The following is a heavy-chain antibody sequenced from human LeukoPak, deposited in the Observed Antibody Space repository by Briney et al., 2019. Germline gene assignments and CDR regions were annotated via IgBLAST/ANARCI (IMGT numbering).Heavy chain of an antibody. CDR2: INHSGST. J-gene: IGHJ4*02. V-gene: IGHV4-34*01. CDR1: GGSFSGYY. Sequence: SETLSLTCAVYGGSFSGYYWSWIRQPPGKGLEWIGEINHSGSTNYNPSLKSRVTISVDTSKNQFSLKLSSVTAADTAVYYCARASRGYRGYYFDYWGQGTLVTVSS. D-gene: IGHD3-22*01. CDR3: ARASRGYRGYYFDY.